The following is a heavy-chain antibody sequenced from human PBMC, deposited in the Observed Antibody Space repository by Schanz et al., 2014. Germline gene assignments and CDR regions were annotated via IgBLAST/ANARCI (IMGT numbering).Heavy chain of an antibody. CDR2: ISNNGDST. J-gene: IGHJ2*01. D-gene: IGHD5-18*01. Sequence: EVQLVESGGGVVQPGRSLRLSCAASGFTFSTHAMHWVRQAPGKGLEYISAISNNGDSTYYADSVKGRFTISRDNSKNTLFLQMSSLRVDDMAVYYCGRAGTGMAGWYFELWGRGTLVTVSS. CDR1: GFTFSTHA. CDR3: GRAGTGMAGWYFEL. V-gene: IGHV3-64D*06.